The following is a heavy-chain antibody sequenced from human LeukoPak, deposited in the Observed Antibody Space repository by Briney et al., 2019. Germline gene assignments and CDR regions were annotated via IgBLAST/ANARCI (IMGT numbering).Heavy chain of an antibody. CDR2: VSGNNDNP. D-gene: IGHD2-2*01. V-gene: IGHV1-18*01. Sequence: ASVKVSCKTSGYTFSNFGINWVRQAPGQGLEWMGWVSGNNDNPNYGQKFQGRLTVTTDTSTSTAYMELRNLRFDDTAVYYCARDGTSTDDYWGQGTLVTVSS. CDR3: ARDGTSTDDY. J-gene: IGHJ4*02. CDR1: GYTFSNFG.